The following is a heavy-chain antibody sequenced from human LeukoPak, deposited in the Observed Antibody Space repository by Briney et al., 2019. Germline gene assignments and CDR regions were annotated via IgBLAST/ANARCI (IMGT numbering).Heavy chain of an antibody. CDR2: IYYSGST. Sequence: SETLSLTCTVSGDSISSYYWSWIRQPPGKGLEWIGYIYYSGSTNYNPSLKSRVTISVDTSKNQFSLKLSSVTAADTAVYYCAREGECNGGSCYSGFDPWGQGTLVTVSS. CDR1: GDSISSYY. CDR3: AREGECNGGSCYSGFDP. V-gene: IGHV4-59*01. D-gene: IGHD2-15*01. J-gene: IGHJ5*02.